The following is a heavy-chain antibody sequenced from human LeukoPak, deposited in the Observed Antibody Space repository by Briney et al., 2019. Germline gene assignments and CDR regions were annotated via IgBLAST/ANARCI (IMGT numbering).Heavy chain of an antibody. CDR1: GGSISSGSYY. D-gene: IGHD3-10*01. V-gene: IGHV4-39*02. Sequence: SETLSLTCTVSGGSISSGSYYWGWIRQPPGKGLEWIGSIYYSGSTYYNPSLKSRVTIFVDTSKNQFSLKLNSVTATDTAVYYCATDQPTMVRGVIKYWGQGTLVTVSS. CDR3: ATDQPTMVRGVIKY. J-gene: IGHJ4*02. CDR2: IYYSGST.